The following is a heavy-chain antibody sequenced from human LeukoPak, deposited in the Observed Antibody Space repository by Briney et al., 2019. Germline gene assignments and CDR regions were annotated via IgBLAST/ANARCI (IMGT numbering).Heavy chain of an antibody. CDR2: IYTSGST. Sequence: RPSETLSLTCTASGGSISSGSYYWSWIRQPAGKGLEWIGRIYTSGSTNYNPSIQSRVTISVDTSKNQFSLKLSSVTAADTAVYYCARVLGGLLWFGETAWFAPWGQGTLVTVSS. D-gene: IGHD3-10*01. CDR3: ARVLGGLLWFGETAWFAP. J-gene: IGHJ5*02. CDR1: GGSISSGSYY. V-gene: IGHV4-61*02.